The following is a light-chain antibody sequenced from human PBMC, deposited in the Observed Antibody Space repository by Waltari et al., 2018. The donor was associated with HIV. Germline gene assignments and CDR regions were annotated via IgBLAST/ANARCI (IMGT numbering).Light chain of an antibody. Sequence: QSVLTQSPSVSAAPGQNVTISCSGNSVHIGHHYVSWYQQVPGTAPKLLIYDNNKRPSDIPDRFSASKSGTSATLGITGLQTGDEAEYYCGTWDSNLSAWIFGGGTKLTVL. CDR3: GTWDSNLSAWI. J-gene: IGLJ2*01. CDR2: DNN. CDR1: SVHIGHHY. V-gene: IGLV1-51*01.